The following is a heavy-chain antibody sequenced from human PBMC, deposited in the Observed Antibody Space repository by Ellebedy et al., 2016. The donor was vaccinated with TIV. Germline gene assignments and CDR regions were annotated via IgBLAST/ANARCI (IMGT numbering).Heavy chain of an antibody. CDR3: ASPRD. CDR1: GVSITRYY. Sequence: SETLSLXCSVSGVSITRYYWSWIRQSPGRGLEWIGYIFHTGIIKYNPSLKNRVTISIDASKNHFSLNLTSTTAADTAVYYCASPRDWGQGTLVTVSS. CDR2: IFHTGII. J-gene: IGHJ4*02. V-gene: IGHV4-59*01.